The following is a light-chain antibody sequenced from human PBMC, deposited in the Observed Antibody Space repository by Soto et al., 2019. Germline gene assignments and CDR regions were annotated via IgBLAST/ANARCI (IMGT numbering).Light chain of an antibody. CDR3: QQYGSSPPLT. CDR2: GAS. CDR1: QSVSSSY. V-gene: IGKV3-20*01. Sequence: EIVLTQSPGTLSLSPGERATLSCRASQSVSSSYLAWYQQKPGQAPRLLIYGASRRATSIPDRFSGSGSWTEFNLTISRLEPKDFAVYYCQQYGSSPPLTFGGGTKVEIK. J-gene: IGKJ4*01.